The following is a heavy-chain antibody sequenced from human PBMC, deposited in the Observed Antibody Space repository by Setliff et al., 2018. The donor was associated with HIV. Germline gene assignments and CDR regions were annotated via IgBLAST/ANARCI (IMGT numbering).Heavy chain of an antibody. V-gene: IGHV1-18*01. Sequence: GASVKVSCKASGYTFTSFGLSWVRQAPGQGLEWMAWISLYNDDTNLAPRFRGRVTLTTDTSTRTAYMELRSLRSDDTAVYYCARVFWPYSSSRFDYWGQGTLVTVSS. CDR3: ARVFWPYSSSRFDY. D-gene: IGHD6-6*01. CDR2: ISLYNDDT. CDR1: GYTFTSFG. J-gene: IGHJ4*02.